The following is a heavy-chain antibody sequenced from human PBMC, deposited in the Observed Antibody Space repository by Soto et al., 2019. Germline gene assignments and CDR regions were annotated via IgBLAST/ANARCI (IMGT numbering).Heavy chain of an antibody. CDR1: GFTFSNAW. Sequence: GGSLRLSCAASGFTFSNAWMSWVRQAPGKGLEWVGRIKSKTDGETTDYAAPVKGRFTISRDDSKNTLYLQMNSLKTEDTAVYYCTTDSGYSYGYDFDYWGQGTLVTVSS. J-gene: IGHJ4*02. CDR3: TTDSGYSYGYDFDY. D-gene: IGHD5-18*01. CDR2: IKSKTDGETT. V-gene: IGHV3-15*01.